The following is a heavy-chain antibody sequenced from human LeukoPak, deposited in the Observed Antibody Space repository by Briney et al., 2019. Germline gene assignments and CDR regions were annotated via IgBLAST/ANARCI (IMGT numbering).Heavy chain of an antibody. J-gene: IGHJ4*02. D-gene: IGHD5-18*01. CDR2: INHSGST. V-gene: IGHV4-34*01. CDR1: GGSFSGYY. Sequence: SETLSLTCAVYGGSFSGYYWSWIRQPPGKGLEWIGEINHSGSTNYNPSLKSRVTISVDTSKNQFSLKLSSVTAADTAVYYCARRGYGYGLLKDDYWGQGTLVTVSS. CDR3: ARRGYGYGLLKDDY.